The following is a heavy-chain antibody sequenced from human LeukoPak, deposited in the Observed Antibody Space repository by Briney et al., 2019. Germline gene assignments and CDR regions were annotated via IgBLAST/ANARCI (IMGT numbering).Heavy chain of an antibody. CDR3: ARTVGATGAFDI. V-gene: IGHV1-18*01. CDR2: ISAYTGST. Sequence: GASVKVSCKASGCTFIDYGLTWVRQAPGQGFEWMGWISAYTGSTNYAQKLQGRVTMPTDPSTSTAYMDLRSLRSDDTAVYYCARTVGATGAFDIWGQGTMVIVSS. D-gene: IGHD1-26*01. J-gene: IGHJ3*02. CDR1: GCTFIDYG.